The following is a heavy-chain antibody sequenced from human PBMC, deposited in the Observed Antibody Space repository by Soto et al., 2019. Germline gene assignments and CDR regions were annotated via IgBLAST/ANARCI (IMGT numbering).Heavy chain of an antibody. D-gene: IGHD4-17*01. CDR1: GLTFTNFA. Sequence: EVQLLESGGGLVQPGGSLRLSCAGSGLTFTNFAMSWVRQAPGKGLEWVSAITGSGTGTYYADSVKGRFTISRDNSKNTLFLQMNSLRAEDTAVYFCSKRNYGDYVGGFDYWGQGTLVTVSS. J-gene: IGHJ4*02. CDR3: SKRNYGDYVGGFDY. V-gene: IGHV3-23*01. CDR2: ITGSGTGT.